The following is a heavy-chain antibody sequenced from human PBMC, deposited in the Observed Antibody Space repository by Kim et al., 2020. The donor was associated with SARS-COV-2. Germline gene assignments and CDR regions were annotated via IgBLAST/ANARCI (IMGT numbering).Heavy chain of an antibody. D-gene: IGHD3-3*01. Sequence: ASVKVSCKASGYTFTGYYMHWVRQAPGQGLEWMGRINPNSGGTNYAQKFQGRVTMTRDTSISTAYMELSRLRSDDTAVYYCASLFWSHYYYGMDVWGQGTTVTVSS. J-gene: IGHJ6*02. CDR3: ASLFWSHYYYGMDV. CDR2: INPNSGGT. V-gene: IGHV1-2*06. CDR1: GYTFTGYY.